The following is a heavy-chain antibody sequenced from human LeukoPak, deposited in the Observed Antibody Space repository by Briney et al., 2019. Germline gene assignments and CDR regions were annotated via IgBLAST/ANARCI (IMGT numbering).Heavy chain of an antibody. Sequence: GASVKVSCTASAYTCTSYGISWVRQAPGQGLEWMGWISAYNGNTNYAQKLQGRVTMTTDTSTSTAYMELRSLRSDDMNVYYCARDCRVDIVATTQYYFDYWGQGTLVTVSS. V-gene: IGHV1-18*03. CDR3: ARDCRVDIVATTQYYFDY. CDR2: ISAYNGNT. D-gene: IGHD5-12*01. CDR1: AYTCTSYG. J-gene: IGHJ4*02.